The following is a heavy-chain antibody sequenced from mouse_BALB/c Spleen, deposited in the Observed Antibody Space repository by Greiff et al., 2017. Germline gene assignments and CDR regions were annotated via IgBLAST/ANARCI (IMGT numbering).Heavy chain of an antibody. J-gene: IGHJ4*01. Sequence: EVKLMESGGGLVQPGGSLKLSCAASGFTFSSYTMSWVRQTPEKRLEWVAYISNGGGSTYYPDTVKGRFTISRDNAKNTLYLQMSSLKSEDTAMYYCARHRYGNYVGAMDYWGQGTSVTVSS. CDR2: ISNGGGST. D-gene: IGHD2-1*01. CDR1: GFTFSSYT. V-gene: IGHV5-12-2*01. CDR3: ARHRYGNYVGAMDY.